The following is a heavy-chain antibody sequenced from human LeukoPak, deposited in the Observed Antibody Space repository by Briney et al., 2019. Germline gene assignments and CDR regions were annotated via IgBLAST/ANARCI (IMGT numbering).Heavy chain of an antibody. CDR3: ARGPYCSSTSCYRPFDY. D-gene: IGHD2-2*01. Sequence: PSETLSLTCAVYGGSFSGYYWSWIRQPPGKGREWIGEINHSGSTNYNPSLKSRVTISVDTSKNQFSLKLSSVTAADTAVYYCARGPYCSSTSCYRPFDYWGQGTLVTVSS. V-gene: IGHV4-34*01. J-gene: IGHJ4*02. CDR1: GGSFSGYY. CDR2: INHSGST.